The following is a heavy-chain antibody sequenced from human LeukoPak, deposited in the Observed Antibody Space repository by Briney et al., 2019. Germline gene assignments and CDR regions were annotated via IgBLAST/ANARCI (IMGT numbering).Heavy chain of an antibody. V-gene: IGHV3-53*01. J-gene: IGHJ4*02. CDR3: AVAQSWDELFDS. CDR2: ISINTDT. CDR1: GIAVIGNY. D-gene: IGHD1-26*01. Sequence: GRSLRLSCAASGIAVIGNYMSWVRQPPGKGLEWVSFISINTDTFYADSVRGRFTISRDSYKNTLFLQMNSLRDEDSAVYYCAVAQSWDELFDSWGQGTLVTVSS.